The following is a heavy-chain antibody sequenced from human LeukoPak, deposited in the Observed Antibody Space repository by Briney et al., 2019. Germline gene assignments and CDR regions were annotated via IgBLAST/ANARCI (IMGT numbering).Heavy chain of an antibody. CDR1: GYTFTSYG. CDR3: ARVRIGQQLDKYYYYAMDV. D-gene: IGHD6-13*01. CDR2: INPNSGGT. V-gene: IGHV1-2*02. Sequence: ASVKVSCTASGYTFTSYGISWVRQAPGQGLEWMGWINPNSGGTNYAQKFQGRVTMTTDTSISTACMEVSRLRSDDTAVYYCARVRIGQQLDKYYYYAMDVWGQGTTVTVSS. J-gene: IGHJ6*02.